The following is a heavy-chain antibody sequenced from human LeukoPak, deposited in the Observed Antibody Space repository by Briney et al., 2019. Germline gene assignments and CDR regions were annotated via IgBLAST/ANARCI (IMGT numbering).Heavy chain of an antibody. D-gene: IGHD3-10*01. V-gene: IGHV3-53*01. Sequence: GGSLRLSCAASGFTVSSNYMSWVRQAPGKGLEWVSVIYSGGSTYYADSVKGRFTISRDNSKNTLYLQMNSLRAEDTAVYYCARGGTRSRYYGSGNAFDIWGQGTMVTVSS. CDR2: IYSGGST. J-gene: IGHJ3*02. CDR1: GFTVSSNY. CDR3: ARGGTRSRYYGSGNAFDI.